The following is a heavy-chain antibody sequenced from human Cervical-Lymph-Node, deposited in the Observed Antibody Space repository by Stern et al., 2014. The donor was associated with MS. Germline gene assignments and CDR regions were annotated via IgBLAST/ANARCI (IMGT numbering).Heavy chain of an antibody. CDR2: INSDGSII. CDR1: GFTFSNHW. CDR3: ASRKYIDHRLHDY. V-gene: IGHV3-74*02. Sequence: EVQLVESGGGLVQPGGSLTLSCAASGFTFSNHWMHWVRQAPGEGLVWLARINSDGSIINYADSVKGRFTISRDNTKNTLYLQMHSLRVEDTAVYYCASRKYIDHRLHDYWGQGTLVIVSS. J-gene: IGHJ4*02. D-gene: IGHD3-16*01.